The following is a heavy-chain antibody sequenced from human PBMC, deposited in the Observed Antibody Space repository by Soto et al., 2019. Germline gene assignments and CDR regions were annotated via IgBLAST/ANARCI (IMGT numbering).Heavy chain of an antibody. CDR3: ATFVVPAAPGVRFDP. V-gene: IGHV3-21*01. J-gene: IGHJ5*02. D-gene: IGHD2-2*01. Sequence: EVQLVESGGGLVKPGGSLRLSCAASGFTFSSYSMNWVRQAPGKGLEWVSSISSSSSYIYYADSVKGRFTISRDNAKNSLYLQMNSLRAEDTAVYYCATFVVPAAPGVRFDPWGQGTLVTVSS. CDR2: ISSSSSYI. CDR1: GFTFSSYS.